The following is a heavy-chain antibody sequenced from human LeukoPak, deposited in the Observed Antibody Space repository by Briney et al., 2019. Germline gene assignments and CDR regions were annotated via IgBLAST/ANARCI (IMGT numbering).Heavy chain of an antibody. D-gene: IGHD3-22*01. CDR1: GGSISSSNW. J-gene: IGHJ3*02. CDR3: ARDYSSGYYYGGAFDI. CDR2: IYHSGST. V-gene: IGHV4-4*02. Sequence: SGTLSLTCAVSGGSISSSNWWSWVRQPPGKGLEWIGEIYHSGSTNYNPSLKSRVTISVDKSKNQFSLKLSSVTAADTAVYYCARDYSSGYYYGGAFDIWGQGTMVTVSS.